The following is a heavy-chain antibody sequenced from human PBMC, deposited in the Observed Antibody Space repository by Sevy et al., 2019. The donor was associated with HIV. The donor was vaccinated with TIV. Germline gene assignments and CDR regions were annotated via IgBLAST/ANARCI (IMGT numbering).Heavy chain of an antibody. Sequence: SETLSLTCTVSGGSISSGDYYWSWIRQPPGKGLEWIGYIYYSGSTYYNPSLKSRVTISVDTSKNQFSLKLSSVTATDTAMYYCARDSSSATYYDFWSGYGGWFDPWGQGTLVTVSS. CDR1: GGSISSGDYY. J-gene: IGHJ5*02. D-gene: IGHD3-3*01. V-gene: IGHV4-30-4*01. CDR3: ARDSSSATYYDFWSGYGGWFDP. CDR2: IYYSGST.